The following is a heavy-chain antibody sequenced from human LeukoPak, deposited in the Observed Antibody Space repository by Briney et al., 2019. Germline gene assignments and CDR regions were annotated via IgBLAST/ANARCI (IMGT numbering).Heavy chain of an antibody. J-gene: IGHJ4*02. D-gene: IGHD5-18*01. Sequence: GGPLRLSCGASGFPLSRHNVMGVRQAPGGGGEGVAYISGCMCSIYCGDCVKGRFTISRDNAENSLYVQMNSLRAEDTAVYYCARSGYSYGTPPLGYWGQGTLVTVSS. CDR3: ARSGYSYGTPPLGY. V-gene: IGHV3-48*01. CDR1: GFPLSRHN. CDR2: ISGCMCSI.